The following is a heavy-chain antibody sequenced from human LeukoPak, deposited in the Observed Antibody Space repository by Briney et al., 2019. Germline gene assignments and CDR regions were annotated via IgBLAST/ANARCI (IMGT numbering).Heavy chain of an antibody. V-gene: IGHV3-23*01. CDR2: ISGSGGIT. CDR1: GFTFSSYA. CDR3: AKRDHYDSSGYAPLFQH. J-gene: IGHJ1*01. Sequence: GGSLRLSCAASGFTFSSYAMSWVRQAPGKGLEGVSCISGSGGITNYADSVKGRFTISRDNSKNTLYLQMNSLRAEDTAVYYCAKRDHYDSSGYAPLFQHWGQGTLVTVSS. D-gene: IGHD3-22*01.